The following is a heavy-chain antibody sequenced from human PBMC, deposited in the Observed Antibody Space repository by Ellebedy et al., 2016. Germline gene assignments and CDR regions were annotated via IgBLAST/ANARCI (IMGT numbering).Heavy chain of an antibody. CDR2: IYPGDSDT. J-gene: IGHJ4*02. D-gene: IGHD3-22*01. V-gene: IGHV5-51*01. Sequence: GGSLRLSXKGSGYSFTSYWIGWVRQMPGKGLEWMGIIYPGDSDTRYSPSFQGQVTISADKSISTAYLQWSSLKASDTAMYYCARAPREYYYDSSGYYDYFDYWGQGTLVTVSS. CDR3: ARAPREYYYDSSGYYDYFDY. CDR1: GYSFTSYW.